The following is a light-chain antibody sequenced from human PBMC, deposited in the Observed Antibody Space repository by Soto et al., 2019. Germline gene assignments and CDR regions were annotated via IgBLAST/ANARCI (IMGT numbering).Light chain of an antibody. CDR2: GAS. Sequence: VLTQSPGTLSLSPGERATISCRASQSISSSYLAWYQHKPSQAPRLLIYGASSWATGIPHRFSGSGSGTDFTLSISRLEPEHCGLYYCQQYGGSPPFTFGQGTRLEIK. J-gene: IGKJ2*01. CDR3: QQYGGSPPFT. V-gene: IGKV3-20*01. CDR1: QSISSSY.